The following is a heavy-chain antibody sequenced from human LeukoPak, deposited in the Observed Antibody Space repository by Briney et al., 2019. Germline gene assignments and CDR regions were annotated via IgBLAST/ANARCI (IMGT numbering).Heavy chain of an antibody. CDR1: EFNFGDHA. Sequence: PGGSLRLSCTTSEFNFGDHAMTWVRQAPGKGLXXXGFIRSKAYRGTTEYAASVKGRFTISRDDSKSVVYLQMNSLKSEDTAVYYCSRGPIQLWVHNGVDVWGQGTTVTVSS. CDR3: SRGPIQLWVHNGVDV. V-gene: IGHV3-49*04. CDR2: IRSKAYRGTT. D-gene: IGHD5-18*01. J-gene: IGHJ6*02.